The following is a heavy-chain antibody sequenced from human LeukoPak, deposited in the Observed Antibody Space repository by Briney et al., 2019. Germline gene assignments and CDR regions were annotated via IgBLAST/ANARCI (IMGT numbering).Heavy chain of an antibody. Sequence: GESLKISCQGSGYSFTSYWIGWVRQMPGKGLEWMGIIYPGDSDTRYSPSFQGQVTISADKSISTAYLQWGSLKASDTAMYYCARRGITVATPFDYWGQGTLVTVSS. J-gene: IGHJ4*02. CDR1: GYSFTSYW. CDR3: ARRGITVATPFDY. CDR2: IYPGDSDT. D-gene: IGHD6-19*01. V-gene: IGHV5-51*01.